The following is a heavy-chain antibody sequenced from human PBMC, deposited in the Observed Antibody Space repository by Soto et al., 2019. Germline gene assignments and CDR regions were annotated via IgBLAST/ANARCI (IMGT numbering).Heavy chain of an antibody. V-gene: IGHV3-53*01. CDR2: LWSAGLT. Sequence: GGSLRLSWAASGFTVSSKYMTWVRQAPGKGLEWVSILWSAGLTYYADSVKGRFTISRDNFKNTVYLQMNGLGVEDSGVYFCARELPPDLWGQGTLVTVSS. CDR3: ARELPPDL. J-gene: IGHJ4*01. CDR1: GFTVSSKY. D-gene: IGHD2-15*01.